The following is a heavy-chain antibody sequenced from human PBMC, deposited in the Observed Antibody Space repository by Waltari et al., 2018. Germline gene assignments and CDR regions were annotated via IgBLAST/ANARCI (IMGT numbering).Heavy chain of an antibody. CDR1: GFTFSSYA. V-gene: IGHV3-23*03. Sequence: EVQLLESGGGLVQPGGSLRLSCAASGFTFSSYAMSWVRQAPGKGLEWVSVIYSGGSTYYADSVKGRFTISRDNSKNTLYLQMNSLGAEDTAVYYCAKDRLGGGADYWGQGTLVTVSS. CDR2: IYSGGST. CDR3: AKDRLGGGADY. J-gene: IGHJ4*02. D-gene: IGHD6-25*01.